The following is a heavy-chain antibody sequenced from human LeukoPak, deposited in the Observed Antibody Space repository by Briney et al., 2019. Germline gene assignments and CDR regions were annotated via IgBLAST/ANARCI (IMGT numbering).Heavy chain of an antibody. CDR1: GGSISTNDYF. D-gene: IGHD4-17*01. V-gene: IGHV4-30-4*01. CDR2: IHFSGIT. J-gene: IGHJ4*02. CDR3: ARAPLTTATSDYFDL. Sequence: SETLSLTCTVSGGSISTNDYFWSWIRQSPEKGLQWIGYIHFSGITKSNPSLESRLTLSVDTSKNQLSLRLTSVTAADTAVYYCARAPLTTATSDYFDLWGLGTLVTVSS.